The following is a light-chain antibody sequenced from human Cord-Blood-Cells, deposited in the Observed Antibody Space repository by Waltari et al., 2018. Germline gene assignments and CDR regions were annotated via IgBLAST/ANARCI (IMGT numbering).Light chain of an antibody. J-gene: IGKJ4*01. V-gene: IGKV3-15*01. CDR3: QQYNNWPPLT. CDR1: QSVSSN. Sequence: EIVMTKSPATLSVSPGERATLFCRASQSVSSNLAWYQQKPGQAPRLLIYGASTRATGIPARFSGSGSGTEFTLTISSLQSEDFAVYYCQQYNNWPPLTFGGGTKVEIK. CDR2: GAS.